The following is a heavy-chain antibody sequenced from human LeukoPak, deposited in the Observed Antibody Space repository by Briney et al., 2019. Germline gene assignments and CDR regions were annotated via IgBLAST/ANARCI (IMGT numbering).Heavy chain of an antibody. V-gene: IGHV4-59*01. D-gene: IGHD3-22*01. J-gene: IGHJ3*02. CDR3: ARVLYYYDSSGYYYDAFDI. CDR2: IYYSGST. CDR1: GGSISSYY. Sequence: SETLSLTCIVSGGSISSYYWSWIRQPPGKGLEWIGYIYYSGSTNYNPSLKSRVTISVDTSKNQFSLKLSSVTAADTAVYYCARVLYYYDSSGYYYDAFDIWGQGTMVTVSS.